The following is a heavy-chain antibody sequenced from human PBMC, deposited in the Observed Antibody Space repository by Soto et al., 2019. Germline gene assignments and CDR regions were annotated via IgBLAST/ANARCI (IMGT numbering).Heavy chain of an antibody. Sequence: QVQLVQSGAEVKKPGSSVKVSCKASGGTFSSYTISWVRQAPGQGREWMGRIIPILGIANYAQKFQGRVTITADKSTSTAYMELSSLRSEDTAVYYCARGGEMGTLNDYWGQGTLVTVSS. CDR1: GGTFSSYT. CDR3: ARGGEMGTLNDY. V-gene: IGHV1-69*02. D-gene: IGHD3-10*01. J-gene: IGHJ4*02. CDR2: IIPILGIA.